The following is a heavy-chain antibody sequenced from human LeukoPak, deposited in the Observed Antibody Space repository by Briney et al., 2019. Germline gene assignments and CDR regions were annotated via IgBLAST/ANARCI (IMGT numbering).Heavy chain of an antibody. V-gene: IGHV4-4*09. D-gene: IGHD5-12*01. CDR1: GGSISSYY. CDR2: IYTSGST. Sequence: PSETLSLTCTVSGGSISSYYWSWIRQPPGKGLEWIGYIYTSGSTNYNPSLKSRVTISVDTSKNQFSLKLSSVTAADTAVYYCARLNWGNSGYPDYFDYWGQGTLVTVSS. CDR3: ARLNWGNSGYPDYFDY. J-gene: IGHJ4*02.